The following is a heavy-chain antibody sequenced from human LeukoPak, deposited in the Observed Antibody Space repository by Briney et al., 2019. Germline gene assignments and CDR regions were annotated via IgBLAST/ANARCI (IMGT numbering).Heavy chain of an antibody. V-gene: IGHV3-53*01. J-gene: IGHJ3*02. D-gene: IGHD5-18*01. CDR1: GFTVSSNY. Sequence: TGGSLRLSCAASGFTVSSNYMSWVRQAPGKGLERVSDIYSGGSTYYADSVKGRFTISRDNSKNTLYLQMNSLRAEDTAVYYCARVKTAMVDDAFDIWGQGTMVTVSS. CDR3: ARVKTAMVDDAFDI. CDR2: IYSGGST.